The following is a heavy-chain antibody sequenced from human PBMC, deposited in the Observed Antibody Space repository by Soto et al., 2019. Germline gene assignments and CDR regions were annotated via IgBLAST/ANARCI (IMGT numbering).Heavy chain of an antibody. D-gene: IGHD3-9*01. V-gene: IGHV4-34*01. CDR2: INHSGST. Sequence: SETLSLTCAVYGGSFSGYYWSWIRQPPGKGLEWIGEINHSGSTNYNPSLKSRVTISVDTSKNQFSLKLSSVTAADTAVYYCARATYDILTGYYRWTYWYFDLWGRGTLVTVSS. CDR3: ARATYDILTGYYRWTYWYFDL. J-gene: IGHJ2*01. CDR1: GGSFSGYY.